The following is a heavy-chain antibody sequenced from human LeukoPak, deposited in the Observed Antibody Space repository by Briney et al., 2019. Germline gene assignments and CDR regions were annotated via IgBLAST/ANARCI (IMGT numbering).Heavy chain of an antibody. J-gene: IGHJ6*03. V-gene: IGHV4-39*01. CDR1: GGSISSSSYY. CDR2: IYYSGST. CDR3: ARLYYYYYMDV. Sequence: PSETLSLTCTVSGGSISSSSYYWGWIRQPPGKGLDWIGSIYYSGSTYYNPSLKSRVTISVDTSKNQFSLKLSSVTAADTAVYYCARLYYYYYMDVWGKGTTVTISS.